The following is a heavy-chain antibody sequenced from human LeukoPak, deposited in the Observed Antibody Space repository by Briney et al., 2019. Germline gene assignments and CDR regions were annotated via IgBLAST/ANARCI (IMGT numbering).Heavy chain of an antibody. CDR2: INQDGREE. V-gene: IGHV3-7*01. CDR3: ARGDFAMRY. D-gene: IGHD3-3*01. Sequence: GGSLRLSCAASGFTVSSNYMSWVRQAPGKGLEWVANINQDGREENYVGSVKGRFTISRDNAKNSLYLQMNNLRVEDTAVYYCARGDFAMRYWGQGTLVTVSS. CDR1: GFTVSSNY. J-gene: IGHJ1*01.